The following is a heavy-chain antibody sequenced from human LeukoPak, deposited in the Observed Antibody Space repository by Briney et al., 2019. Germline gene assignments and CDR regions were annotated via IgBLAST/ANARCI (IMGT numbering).Heavy chain of an antibody. CDR3: ARTPIPLYRSSTSCYEFWFDP. Sequence: ASVKVSCKASGGTFSSYAISWVRQAPGQGLEWMGGIIPIFGTANYAQKFQGRVTITTDESTSTAYMELSSLRSEDTAVYYCARTPIPLYRSSTSCYEFWFDPWGQGTLVTVSS. V-gene: IGHV1-69*05. CDR2: IIPIFGTA. J-gene: IGHJ5*02. D-gene: IGHD2-2*01. CDR1: GGTFSSYA.